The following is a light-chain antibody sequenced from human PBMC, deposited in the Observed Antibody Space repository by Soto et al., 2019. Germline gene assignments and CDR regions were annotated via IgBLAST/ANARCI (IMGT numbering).Light chain of an antibody. CDR3: LQYNNWPPYT. J-gene: IGKJ2*01. V-gene: IGKV3-15*01. CDR1: QSVSSN. CDR2: GAS. Sequence: MVMTQSPATLSVSPGERATLSCRASQSVSSNLAWYQQKPGQAPRLLISGASTRATGVPARFSGSGSGTECTLTISSLHSEDFAVYYCLQYNNWPPYTFGQGTKLEIK.